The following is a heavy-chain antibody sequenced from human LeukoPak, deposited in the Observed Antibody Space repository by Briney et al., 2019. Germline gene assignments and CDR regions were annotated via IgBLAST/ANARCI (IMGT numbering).Heavy chain of an antibody. V-gene: IGHV3-33*08. CDR3: ATCATELTRRSARYF. Sequence: PGGSLRLSCTASRFTFSCCRMHWARQAPGKGLEWVAVIWYDGSNKYYADSVKGRFTISRDNSKNRLYLQMNSLRAEDTAVYYCATCATELTRRSARYFWGQGTLVTVSS. CDR1: RFTFSCCR. CDR2: IWYDGSNK. J-gene: IGHJ4*02. D-gene: IGHD4-11*01.